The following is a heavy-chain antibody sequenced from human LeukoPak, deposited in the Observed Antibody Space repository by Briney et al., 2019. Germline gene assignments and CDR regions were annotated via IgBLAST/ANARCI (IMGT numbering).Heavy chain of an antibody. CDR3: ARAFYCDSKGNWFDP. D-gene: IGHD3-22*01. Sequence: SQTLSLTCTVSGGSISSGSYYWSWIRQPAGKGLEWIGRIYTSGSTNYNPSLKSRVTISVDTSKNQFSLKLSSVTAADTAVYYCARAFYCDSKGNWFDPWGQGTLVTVSS. CDR2: IYTSGST. CDR1: GGSISSGSYY. V-gene: IGHV4-61*02. J-gene: IGHJ5*02.